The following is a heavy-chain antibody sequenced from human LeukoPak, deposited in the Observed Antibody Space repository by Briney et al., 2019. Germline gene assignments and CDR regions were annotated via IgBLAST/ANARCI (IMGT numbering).Heavy chain of an antibody. V-gene: IGHV4-4*07. D-gene: IGHD6-19*01. Sequence: SETLSLTCTVSGVSIASYYWSWFRQPPGKRLEWIGRIYTSGSTNYNPSLKSRVTMSVDTSKNQFSLKLSSVTAADTAVYYCARGGGLVYPFDYWGQGTLVTVSS. CDR1: GVSIASYY. CDR2: IYTSGST. J-gene: IGHJ4*02. CDR3: ARGGGLVYPFDY.